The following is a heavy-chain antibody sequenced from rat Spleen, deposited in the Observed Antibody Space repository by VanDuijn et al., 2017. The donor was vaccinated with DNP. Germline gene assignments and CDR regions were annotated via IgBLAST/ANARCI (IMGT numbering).Heavy chain of an antibody. V-gene: IGHV5S13*01. CDR3: VSRPPPTRGPFDY. J-gene: IGHJ2*01. CDR2: ISTDGRET. Sequence: EVQLVESGGGLVQPGRSLKLSCAASGFTFSDYSLAWVRQAPTKGLEWVAAISTDGRETYYRYSVKGRFTISRDTAKSTQYLQMDSLRSEDTAAYYCVSRPPPTRGPFDYWGQGVTVTVSS. D-gene: IGHD1-4*01. CDR1: GFTFSDYS.